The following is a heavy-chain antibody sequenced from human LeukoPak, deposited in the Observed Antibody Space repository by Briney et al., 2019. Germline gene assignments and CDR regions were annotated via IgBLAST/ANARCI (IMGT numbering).Heavy chain of an antibody. J-gene: IGHJ4*02. V-gene: IGHV4-59*01. CDR1: GGSISSYY. Sequence: SETLSPTCTVSGGSISSYYWSWVRQPPGKGQGWIGYIYYSGSTNYNPSLKSRVTISVDTSKNQFSLTLSSVPAAHAAVYLCASYSGYEHYFDYRGQATLVTVSS. CDR3: ASYSGYEHYFDY. D-gene: IGHD5-12*01. CDR2: IYYSGST.